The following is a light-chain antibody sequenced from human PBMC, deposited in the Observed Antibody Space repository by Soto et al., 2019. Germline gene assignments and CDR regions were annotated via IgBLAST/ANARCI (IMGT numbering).Light chain of an antibody. CDR2: NNH. CDR1: SSNIGSNT. CDR3: ATWDDSLNGHGV. Sequence: QSVLTQPPSASGTPGQRVTISCSGSSSNIGSNTVNWYQQLPGTAPKLLINNNHQRPSGVPDRFSGSKSGTSASLAISGLQTEDEAEYYCATWDDSLNGHGVFGGGTKVTVL. J-gene: IGLJ3*02. V-gene: IGLV1-44*01.